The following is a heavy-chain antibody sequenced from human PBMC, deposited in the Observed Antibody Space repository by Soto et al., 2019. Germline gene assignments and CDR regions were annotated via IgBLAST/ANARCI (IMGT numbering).Heavy chain of an antibody. V-gene: IGHV4-59*01. D-gene: IGHD6-13*01. Sequence: PSETLSLTCTFSGCSISSYYWSLIRQPPGKGLEWIGYIYYSGSTNYNPSLKSRVTISVDTSKNQFSLKLSSVTAADTAVYYCARGVAAAGTSGYYYYYGMDVWGQGTTVTVSS. CDR2: IYYSGST. CDR1: GCSISSYY. CDR3: ARGVAAAGTSGYYYYYGMDV. J-gene: IGHJ6*02.